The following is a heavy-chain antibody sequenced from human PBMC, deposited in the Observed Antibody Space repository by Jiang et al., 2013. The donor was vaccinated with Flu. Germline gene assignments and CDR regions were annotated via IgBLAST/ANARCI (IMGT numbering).Heavy chain of an antibody. CDR1: GYSLTSYG. V-gene: IGHV1-18*01. J-gene: IGHJ6*02. D-gene: IGHD2-15*01. CDR2: ISAYSGNT. CDR3: AREDRDYYYGMDV. Sequence: VKKPGASVKVSCKASGYSLTSYGISWVRQAPGQGLEWMGWISAYSGNTNYAQRVQGRVTMTTDTSTSTAYMELRSLRSDDTAVYYCAREDRDYYYGMDVWGQGTTVTVSS.